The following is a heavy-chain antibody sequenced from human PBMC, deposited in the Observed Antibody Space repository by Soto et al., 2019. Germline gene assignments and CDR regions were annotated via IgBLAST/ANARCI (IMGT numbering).Heavy chain of an antibody. D-gene: IGHD2-2*02. CDR1: AYTFITYG. J-gene: IGHJ4*02. V-gene: IGHV1-18*04. CDR3: AACSCSSTTCYTAPHY. Sequence: QVQLVQSGAEVKKPGASVKVSCKASAYTFITYGISWVRQAPGQGLECMGWISAYNGDTNYAQKLQGRVTMITDTSTSTAYIELRSLRSDDTSVYYWAACSCSSTTCYTAPHYLGQGTLVTVSS. CDR2: ISAYNGDT.